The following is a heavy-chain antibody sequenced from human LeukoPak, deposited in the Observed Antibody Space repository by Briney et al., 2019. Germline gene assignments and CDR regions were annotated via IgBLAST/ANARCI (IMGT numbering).Heavy chain of an antibody. Sequence: SETLSLTCIVSGGSIISGDYYWSWIRQPPGKGLEWIGYIYHNGDTYYNPSLKSRVSISVDTSKNQFSLRLSSVTATDTAVYYCARAGVVPAAINRAFDIWGQGSVVTVSS. V-gene: IGHV4-30-4*08. CDR1: GGSIISGDYY. CDR2: IYHNGDT. D-gene: IGHD2-2*02. CDR3: ARAGVVPAAINRAFDI. J-gene: IGHJ3*02.